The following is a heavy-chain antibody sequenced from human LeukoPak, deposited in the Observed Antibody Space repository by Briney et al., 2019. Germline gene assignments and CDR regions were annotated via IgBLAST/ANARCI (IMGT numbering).Heavy chain of an antibody. CDR2: IYHSGST. CDR1: GGSISSSNW. D-gene: IGHD3-10*01. CDR3: AREGLGETYFEY. J-gene: IGHJ4*02. V-gene: IGHV4-4*02. Sequence: SETLSLTCAVSGGSISSSNWWSWVRQPPGKGLEWIGEIYHSGSTNYNPSLKSRVTISVDKSKNQFSLKLSSVTAADPAVYYCAREGLGETYFEYWGRGILVTVSS.